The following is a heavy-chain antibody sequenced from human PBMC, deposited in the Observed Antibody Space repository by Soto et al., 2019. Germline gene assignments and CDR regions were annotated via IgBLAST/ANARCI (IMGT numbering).Heavy chain of an antibody. J-gene: IGHJ4*02. CDR3: ARDGPNYFDY. CDR1: GGSISSGGYY. V-gene: IGHV4-31*03. Sequence: SETLSLTCTVSGGSISSGGYYWSWIRQHPGKGLEWIGYIYYSGSTYYNPSLKSRVTISVDTSKNQFSLKLSSVTAADTAVYYCARDGPNYFDYWGQGTLVTVSS. CDR2: IYYSGST.